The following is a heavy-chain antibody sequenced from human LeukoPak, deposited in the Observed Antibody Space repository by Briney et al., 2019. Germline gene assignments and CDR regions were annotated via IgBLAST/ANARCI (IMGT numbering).Heavy chain of an antibody. CDR1: GGSFSGYY. D-gene: IGHD3-10*01. CDR2: INHSGST. V-gene: IGHV4-34*01. CDR3: ASGRGSGSYYRTDPNMDV. J-gene: IGHJ6*03. Sequence: SETLSLTCAVYGGSFSGYYWSWIRQPPGKGLEWIGEINHSGSTNYNPSLKSRVTISVDTSKNQFSLKLSSVTAADTAVYYCASGRGSGSYYRTDPNMDVWGKGTTVTISS.